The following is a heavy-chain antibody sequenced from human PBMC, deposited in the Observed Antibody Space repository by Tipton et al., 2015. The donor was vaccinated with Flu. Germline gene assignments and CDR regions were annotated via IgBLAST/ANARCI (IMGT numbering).Heavy chain of an antibody. V-gene: IGHV4-39*07. J-gene: IGHJ4*02. CDR3: ATEYRGGGNRYYFDY. CDR1: GGSISSSAYY. Sequence: TLSLTCTVSGGSISSSAYYWGWIRQTPGKGLEWIGNIYYSGSTFYNPSLKSRVTISVDTSKNQFSLKLSSVTAADTAVYYCATEYRGGGNRYYFDYWGQGTLVTVSS. D-gene: IGHD4-23*01. CDR2: IYYSGST.